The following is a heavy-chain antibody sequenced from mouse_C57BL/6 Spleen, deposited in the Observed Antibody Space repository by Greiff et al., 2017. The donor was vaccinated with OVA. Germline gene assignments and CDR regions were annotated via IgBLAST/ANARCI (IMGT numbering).Heavy chain of an antibody. CDR2: INPNNGGT. D-gene: IGHD2-5*01. J-gene: IGHJ4*01. CDR3: AREAYYINYEAMDY. V-gene: IGHV1-26*01. CDR1: GYTFTDYY. Sequence: EVQLQQSGPELVKPGASVKISCKASGYTFTDYYMNWVKQSHGKSLEWIGDINPNNGGTSYNQKFKGKATLTVDKSSSTAYMELRSLTSEDSAVYYCAREAYYINYEAMDYWGQGTSVTVSS.